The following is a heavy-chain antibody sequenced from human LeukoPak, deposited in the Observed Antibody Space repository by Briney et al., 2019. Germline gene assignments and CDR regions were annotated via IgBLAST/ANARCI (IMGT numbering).Heavy chain of an antibody. V-gene: IGHV3-48*02. CDR3: ARDVYLWGFGELQLDY. CDR2: ISSSSSTI. D-gene: IGHD3-10*01. Sequence: PGGSLRLSCAASGFTFSSYSMNCVRQAPGKGLEWVSYISSSSSTIYYADSVKGRFTISRDNAKNSLYLQMNSLRDEDTAVYYCARDVYLWGFGELQLDYWGQGTLVTVSS. CDR1: GFTFSSYS. J-gene: IGHJ4*02.